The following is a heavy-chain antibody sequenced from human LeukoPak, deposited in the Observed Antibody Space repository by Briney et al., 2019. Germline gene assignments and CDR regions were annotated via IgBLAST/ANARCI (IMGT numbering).Heavy chain of an antibody. J-gene: IGHJ5*02. CDR2: ISYDGSNK. V-gene: IGHV3-30*03. Sequence: GGSLRLSCSASGFTFSSYSMNWVRQAPGKGLEWVAVISYDGSNKYYADSVKGRFTISRDNSKNTLYLQMNSLRAEDTAVYYCARDQEPSYCSSTSCSGIGWFDPWGQGTLVTVSS. D-gene: IGHD2-2*01. CDR1: GFTFSSYS. CDR3: ARDQEPSYCSSTSCSGIGWFDP.